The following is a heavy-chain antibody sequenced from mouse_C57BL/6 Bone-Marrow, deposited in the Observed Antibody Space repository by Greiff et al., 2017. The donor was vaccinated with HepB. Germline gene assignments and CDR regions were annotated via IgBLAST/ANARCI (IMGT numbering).Heavy chain of an antibody. Sequence: EVQLQQSGAELVRPGASVKLSCTASGFNIKDDYMHWVKQRPEQGLEWIGWIDPENGDTEYASKFQGKATITADTSSNTAYLQLSSLTSEDTAVYYWTSYGPRGGYFDVWGTGTTVTVSS. CDR3: TSYGPRGGYFDV. J-gene: IGHJ1*03. CDR2: IDPENGDT. D-gene: IGHD1-1*01. CDR1: GFNIKDDY. V-gene: IGHV14-4*01.